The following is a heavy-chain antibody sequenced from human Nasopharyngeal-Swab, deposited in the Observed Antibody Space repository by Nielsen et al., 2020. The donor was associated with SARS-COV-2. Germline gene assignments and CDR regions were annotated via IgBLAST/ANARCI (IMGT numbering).Heavy chain of an antibody. CDR3: ARGTWYSSSGASYYYYYGMDV. J-gene: IGHJ6*02. V-gene: IGHV3-7*01. Sequence: GESLKISCAGSGFTFSSYWMSWVRQAPGKGLEWVANIKQDGSDQYYVDSVKGRFTISRDNAKNSLYLQMNSLRAEDTAVYYCARGTWYSSSGASYYYYYGMDVWGQGTTVTVSS. CDR2: IKQDGSDQ. CDR1: GFTFSSYW. D-gene: IGHD6-13*01.